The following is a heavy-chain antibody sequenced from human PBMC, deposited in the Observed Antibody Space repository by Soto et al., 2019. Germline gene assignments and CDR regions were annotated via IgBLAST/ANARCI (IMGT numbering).Heavy chain of an antibody. CDR3: TRGGYYGSGSYYQKYYFDY. J-gene: IGHJ4*02. D-gene: IGHD3-10*01. CDR2: IGTAGDT. Sequence: PGGSLRLSCSASGFTFITYDMHWVRQATGKGLEWVSAIGTAGDTYYPGSVKGRFTISRENAKNSLYLQMNNLRAGDTAVYYCTRGGYYGSGSYYQKYYFDYWGQGALVTVSS. CDR1: GFTFITYD. V-gene: IGHV3-13*01.